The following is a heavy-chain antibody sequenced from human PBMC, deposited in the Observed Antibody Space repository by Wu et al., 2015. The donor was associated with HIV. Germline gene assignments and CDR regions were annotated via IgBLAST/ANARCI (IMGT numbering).Heavy chain of an antibody. D-gene: IGHD3-3*01. CDR2: INPNSGGT. CDR1: GYTFTDYY. J-gene: IGHJ4*02. V-gene: IGHV1-2*02. CDR3: ARGDYANYDFWSAYPSY. Sequence: QVQLVQSGAEVKKPGASVKVSCQASGYTFTDYYIHWVRQAPGQGLEWMGWINPNSGGTNYAQKFQGRVTLTRDTSIGTAYMELSRLTSDDTAVYYCARGDYANYDFWSAYPSYWGQGTPVTVSS.